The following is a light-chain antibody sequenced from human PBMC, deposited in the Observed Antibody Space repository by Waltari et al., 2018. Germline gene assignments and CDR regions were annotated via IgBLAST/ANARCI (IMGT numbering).Light chain of an antibody. V-gene: IGLV1-47*01. CDR1: SSNIGRSS. CDR3: AAWDDSLSGRF. J-gene: IGLJ1*01. Sequence: QSVLTQPPSASGTPGQRVSMSCSGSSSNIGRSSVSWYQQVPGTAPKPLIYRNNQRPSGVPDRFSGSKSGTSASLAISGLRSEDEADDYCAAWDDSLSGRFFGSGTKVTVL. CDR2: RNN.